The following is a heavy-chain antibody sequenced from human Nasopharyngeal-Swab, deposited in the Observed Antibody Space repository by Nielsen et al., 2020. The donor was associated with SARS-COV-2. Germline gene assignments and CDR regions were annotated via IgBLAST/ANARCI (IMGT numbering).Heavy chain of an antibody. CDR1: GGSISGYY. D-gene: IGHD1-1*01. V-gene: IGHV4-59*05. CDR2: IYHSGSA. Sequence: SETLSLTCTVSGGSISGYYWSWLRQPPGKGLEWIGSIYHSGSAYYNPSLKSRVTLSVDTSKDQFSLKLSPVTAADTAVYYCARRRSFCDYWGQGTLVTVSS. CDR3: ARRRSFCDY. J-gene: IGHJ4*02.